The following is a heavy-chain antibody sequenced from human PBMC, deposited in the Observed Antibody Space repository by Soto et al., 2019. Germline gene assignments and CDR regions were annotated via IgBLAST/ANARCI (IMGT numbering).Heavy chain of an antibody. CDR2: ISGSGGST. V-gene: IGHV3-23*01. CDR3: AKKDHRSSIHYYYGMDV. J-gene: IGHJ6*02. Sequence: GGSLRLSCATSGFTFSIYAMSCVGQARGKGLEWVSAISGSGGSTYYADSVKGRFTSSRDNSKNTLYLQMNSARAEDTAVYYCAKKDHRSSIHYYYGMDVWGQGTTVTVCS. CDR1: GFTFSIYA. D-gene: IGHD6-6*01.